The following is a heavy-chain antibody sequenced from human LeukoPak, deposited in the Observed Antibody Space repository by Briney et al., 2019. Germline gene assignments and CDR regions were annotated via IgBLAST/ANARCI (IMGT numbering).Heavy chain of an antibody. CDR1: GFTFSSYS. Sequence: GGSLRLSCAASGFTFSSYSMNWVRQAPGKGLEWVSSISSSSSYIYYADSVKGRFTISRDNAKNSLYLQMNSLRAEDTAVYYCARGDIVVVPAAIRVWSCMDVWGQGTTVTVSS. V-gene: IGHV3-21*01. D-gene: IGHD2-2*02. J-gene: IGHJ6*02. CDR2: ISSSSSYI. CDR3: ARGDIVVVPAAIRVWSCMDV.